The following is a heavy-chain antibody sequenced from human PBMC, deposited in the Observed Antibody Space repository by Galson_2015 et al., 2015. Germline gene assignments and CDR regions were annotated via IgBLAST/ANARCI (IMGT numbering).Heavy chain of an antibody. CDR3: ARDPLRYSSGWYISWFDP. CDR2: ISYDGSNK. J-gene: IGHJ5*02. V-gene: IGHV3-30-3*01. D-gene: IGHD6-19*01. Sequence: SLRLSCAASGFTFSSYAMHWVRQAPGKGLEWVAVISYDGSNKYYADSVKGRFTISRDNSKNTLYLQMNSLRAEDTAVYYCARDPLRYSSGWYISWFDPWGQGTLVTVSS. CDR1: GFTFSSYA.